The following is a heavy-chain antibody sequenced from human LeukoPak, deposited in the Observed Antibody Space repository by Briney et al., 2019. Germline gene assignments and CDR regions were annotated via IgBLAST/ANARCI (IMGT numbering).Heavy chain of an antibody. V-gene: IGHV1-69*04. CDR3: ARDIGYGGNSGFDY. D-gene: IGHD4-23*01. J-gene: IGHJ4*02. CDR1: GGTFSSYA. Sequence: SVKVSCKASGGTFSSYAISWVRQAPGQGLEWMGRIIPILGIANYAQKFQGRVTITADKSTSTAYMELSSLRSEDTAVYYCARDIGYGGNSGFDYWGQGTLVTVSS. CDR2: IIPILGIA.